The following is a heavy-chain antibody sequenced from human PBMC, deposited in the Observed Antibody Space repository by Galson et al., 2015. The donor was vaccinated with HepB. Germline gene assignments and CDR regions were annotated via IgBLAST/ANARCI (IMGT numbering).Heavy chain of an antibody. V-gene: IGHV4-39*07. CDR1: GGSIRSSNYY. J-gene: IGHJ4*02. Sequence: SETLSLTCTVSGGSIRSSNYYWGWIRQPPGKGLEWIGSLYYSGRTFYNPPLKSRVTISVDTPKNQFSLKLSSVTAADTAVYYCARVSGDFWSGYPTYFDYWGQGTLVTVSS. CDR2: LYYSGRT. D-gene: IGHD3-3*01. CDR3: ARVSGDFWSGYPTYFDY.